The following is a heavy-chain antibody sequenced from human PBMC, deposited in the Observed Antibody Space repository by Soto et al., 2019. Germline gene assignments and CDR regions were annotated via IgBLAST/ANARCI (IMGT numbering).Heavy chain of an antibody. Sequence: QVQLVESGGGVVQPGRSLRLSCAASGFTFSSYGMHWVRQAPGKGLEWVAVISYDGSNKYYADSVKGRFTISRDNSKNTLYLQKNSLRAEDTAVYYCAKDREYCSGGSCYPGYGMDVWGQGTTVTVSS. J-gene: IGHJ6*02. CDR2: ISYDGSNK. CDR1: GFTFSSYG. V-gene: IGHV3-30*18. CDR3: AKDREYCSGGSCYPGYGMDV. D-gene: IGHD2-15*01.